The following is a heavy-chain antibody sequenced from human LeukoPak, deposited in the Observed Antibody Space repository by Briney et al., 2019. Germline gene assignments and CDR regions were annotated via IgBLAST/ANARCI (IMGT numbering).Heavy chain of an antibody. CDR2: VYYIGTT. J-gene: IGHJ5*02. Sequence: SETLSLTCTVSGGSVKSPTSYWSWIRQPPGKGLEWIGNVYYIGTTSYNPSLKSRVSISVDTSKNQFSLEVKSMTSEDTAVYYCARNTSSSPWFDPWGQGTLVTVSS. CDR1: GGSVKSPTSY. V-gene: IGHV4-61*01. D-gene: IGHD6-6*01. CDR3: ARNTSSSPWFDP.